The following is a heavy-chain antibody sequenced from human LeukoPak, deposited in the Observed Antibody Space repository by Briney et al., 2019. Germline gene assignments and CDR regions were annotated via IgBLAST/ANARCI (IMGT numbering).Heavy chain of an antibody. J-gene: IGHJ4*02. CDR2: IYYSGST. CDR3: ARLEYSSSWYVDY. D-gene: IGHD6-13*01. Sequence: SETLSLTCTVSGGSISSYYWSWIRQPPGKGLEWIGYIYYSGSTNYNPSLKSRVTISVDTSRNQFSLKLSSVTAADTAVYYCARLEYSSSWYVDYWGQGTLVTVSS. V-gene: IGHV4-59*12. CDR1: GGSISSYY.